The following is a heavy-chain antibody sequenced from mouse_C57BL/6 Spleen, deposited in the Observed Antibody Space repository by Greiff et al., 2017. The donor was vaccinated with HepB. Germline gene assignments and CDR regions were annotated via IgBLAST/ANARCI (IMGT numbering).Heavy chain of an antibody. CDR2: IWTGGGT. CDR1: GFSFTSYA. CDR3: ARNPVYYGNYDAMDY. J-gene: IGHJ4*01. D-gene: IGHD2-1*01. V-gene: IGHV2-9-1*01. Sequence: QVQLQQSGPGLVAPSQPLSITCTVSGFSFTSYAISWVRQPPGKGLEWLGVIWTGGGTNYNSALKSRLSISKDNSKSQDFLKMNSLQTDDTARYYCARNPVYYGNYDAMDYWGQGTSVTVSS.